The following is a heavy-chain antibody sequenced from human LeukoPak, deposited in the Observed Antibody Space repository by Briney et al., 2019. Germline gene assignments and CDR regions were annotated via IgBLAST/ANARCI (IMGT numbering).Heavy chain of an antibody. CDR2: LTQFFRRT. J-gene: IGHJ5*02. D-gene: IGHD3-10*01. V-gene: IGHV1-69*13. Sequence: SVKVSCKISGFGLSVLSIHWMRQAPGKGLEWVGGLTQFFRRTNYTQKFQGRLTITADASSSTAYMELSDLRSDDTAVYYCATSESGRSWDWFAPWGQGTPVTVSS. CDR1: GFGLSVLS. CDR3: ATSESGRSWDWFAP.